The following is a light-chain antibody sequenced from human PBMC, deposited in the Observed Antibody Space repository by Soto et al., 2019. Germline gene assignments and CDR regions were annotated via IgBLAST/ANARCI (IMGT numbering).Light chain of an antibody. J-gene: IGKJ1*01. V-gene: IGKV3-15*01. Sequence: EIVMTQSPATLSVSPGERTTLSCRASQSVSRILAWCQQKPGQAPRLLIYGASTRATGIPVRFSGSGSGTEFTLTISSLRSEDFAVYYCQQYDKWPPTFGQGTKVDIK. CDR1: QSVSRI. CDR2: GAS. CDR3: QQYDKWPPT.